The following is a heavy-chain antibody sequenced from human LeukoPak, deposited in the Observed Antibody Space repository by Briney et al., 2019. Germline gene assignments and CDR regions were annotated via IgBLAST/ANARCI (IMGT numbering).Heavy chain of an antibody. V-gene: IGHV3-74*01. Sequence: GGSLRLSCAASGFTFSSNWVHWVRQAPGKGLVWFSRINEDGSTTNYADSVKGRSTIFRDNAKNTLYLQMNSLRAEDTAVYYCVRDLGGRSGHWGQGTLVTVSS. CDR1: GFTFSSNW. J-gene: IGHJ4*02. CDR2: INEDGSTT. D-gene: IGHD1-26*01. CDR3: VRDLGGRSGH.